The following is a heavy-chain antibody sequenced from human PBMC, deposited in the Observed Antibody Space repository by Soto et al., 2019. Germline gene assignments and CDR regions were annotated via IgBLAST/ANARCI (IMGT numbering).Heavy chain of an antibody. CDR3: AKDRVQLWSYGMDV. J-gene: IGHJ6*02. CDR1: GFTFSSYG. CDR2: ISYDGSNK. Sequence: PGGSLRLSCAASGFTFSSYGMHWVRQAPGKGLEWVAVISYDGSNKYYADSVKGRFTISRDNSKNTLYLQMNSLRAEDTAVYYCAKDRVQLWSYGMDVWGQGTTVTV. D-gene: IGHD5-18*01. V-gene: IGHV3-30*18.